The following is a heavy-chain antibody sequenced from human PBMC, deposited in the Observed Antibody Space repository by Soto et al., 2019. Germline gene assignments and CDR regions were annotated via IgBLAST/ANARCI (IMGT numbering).Heavy chain of an antibody. V-gene: IGHV3-21*01. CDR1: GFSFSSYS. Sequence: VGSLRLSCAASGFSFSSYSMSWVRQAPGKALEWVSAISSSSKYILYADSAKGRFTVSRDNAKNSLYLQMDSLTAGDTAIYWCARRRLTDGYFSGPSYHYYGMDVWGQGTTVTVSS. D-gene: IGHD5-12*01. CDR3: ARRRLTDGYFSGPSYHYYGMDV. CDR2: ISSSSKYI. J-gene: IGHJ6*02.